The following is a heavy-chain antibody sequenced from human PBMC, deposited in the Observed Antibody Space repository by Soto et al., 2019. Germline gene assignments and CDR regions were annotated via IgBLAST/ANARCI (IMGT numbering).Heavy chain of an antibody. V-gene: IGHV4-59*01. CDR1: GGSISSYY. D-gene: IGHD2-2*01. CDR3: ARGGDIVVVPAAAFDY. J-gene: IGHJ4*02. CDR2: IYYSGST. Sequence: SETLSLTCTVSGGSISSYYWSWIRQSPGKGLEWIGYIYYSGSTNYNPSLKSRVTISVDTSKNQFSLKLSSVTAADTAVYYCARGGDIVVVPAAAFDYWGQGTLVTVSS.